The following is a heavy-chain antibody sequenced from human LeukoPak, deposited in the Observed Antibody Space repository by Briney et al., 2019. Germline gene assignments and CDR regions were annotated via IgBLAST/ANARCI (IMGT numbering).Heavy chain of an antibody. Sequence: GGSLRLSCAASGVTLSPYGMHWVSHAPGKVREWVEAISYDGGTQHYADSVKGRVIISRDNPSNTLYLQMNILRTEDTAEYYCAKEGTPQVSTWYDLWGQGTQVIVSS. D-gene: IGHD3-10*01. V-gene: IGHV3-30*18. CDR1: GVTLSPYG. J-gene: IGHJ5*02. CDR2: ISYDGGTQ. CDR3: AKEGTPQVSTWYDL.